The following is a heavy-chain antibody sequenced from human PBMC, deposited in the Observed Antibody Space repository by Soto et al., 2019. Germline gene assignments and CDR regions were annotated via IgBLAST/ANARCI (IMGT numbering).Heavy chain of an antibody. CDR2: INPNSDDT. J-gene: IGHJ4*01. Sequence: QVQLVQSGAEVKKPGASVKVSCKASGYIFTDYYIHWVRQAPGQGLEWMGWINPNSDDTRYAQKFRGRLTVTTDTSISTAYMDLSRLTSDDTAVYYCARDSAAGAGIGWDYWGQGTLVTVSS. V-gene: IGHV1-2*02. CDR1: GYIFTDYY. D-gene: IGHD6-13*01. CDR3: ARDSAAGAGIGWDY.